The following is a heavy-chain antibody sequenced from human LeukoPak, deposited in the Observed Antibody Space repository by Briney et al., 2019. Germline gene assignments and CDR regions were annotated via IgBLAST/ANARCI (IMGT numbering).Heavy chain of an antibody. CDR3: VIAGGGV. D-gene: IGHD2-21*01. CDR1: GFTLSSYG. CDR2: IRYDGSNK. Sequence: QPGGSLRLSCVASGFTLSSYGMHWVRQAPGKGLEWVAFIRYDGSNKYYADSVKGRFTISRDNSKNTLYLQMNSLRAEDTAVYYPVIAGGGVWGKGTTVTVSS. V-gene: IGHV3-30*02. J-gene: IGHJ6*04.